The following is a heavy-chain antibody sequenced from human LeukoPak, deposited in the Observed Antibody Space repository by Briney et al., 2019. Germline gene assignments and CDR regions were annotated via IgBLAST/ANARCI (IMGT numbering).Heavy chain of an antibody. CDR1: GYTFTNYY. J-gene: IGHJ4*02. D-gene: IGHD4-17*01. CDR3: AIGNPTNYCAYLYYFDL. CDR2: INPSGGST. V-gene: IGHV1-46*01. Sequence: ASVKVSCKASGYTFTNYYMHCVRQAPGQGLEWMGIINPSGGSTSYAQKFQGRVTMTRDTSTSTVYMELSSLRSEDTAVYYCAIGNPTNYCAYLYYFDLWGQGTLLTVSS.